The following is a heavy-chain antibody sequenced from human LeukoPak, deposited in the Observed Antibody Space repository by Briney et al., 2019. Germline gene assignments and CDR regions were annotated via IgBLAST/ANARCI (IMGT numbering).Heavy chain of an antibody. D-gene: IGHD5-18*01. CDR3: ARPRRGFSYGPFEY. Sequence: PSETLSLTCTVSGGSISSSSYYWGWIRQPPGKGLEWIVSIYYSGSTYYNPSLKSRVTISVDTSKNQFSPKLSSVTAADTAVYYCARPRRGFSYGPFEYWGQGNLVTVSS. CDR1: GGSISSSSYY. CDR2: IYYSGST. V-gene: IGHV4-39*01. J-gene: IGHJ4*02.